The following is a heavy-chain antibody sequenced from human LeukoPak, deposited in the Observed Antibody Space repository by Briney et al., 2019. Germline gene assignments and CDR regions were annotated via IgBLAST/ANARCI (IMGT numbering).Heavy chain of an antibody. J-gene: IGHJ4*02. Sequence: SETLSLTCTVSGGSISSSSYYWGWIRQPPGKGLEWIGSIYYSGSTYYNPPLKSRVTISVDTSKNQFSLKLSSVTAADTAVYYCASSSSYFDYWGQGTLVTVSS. CDR2: IYYSGST. D-gene: IGHD2-2*01. CDR1: GGSISSSSYY. V-gene: IGHV4-39*01. CDR3: ASSSSYFDY.